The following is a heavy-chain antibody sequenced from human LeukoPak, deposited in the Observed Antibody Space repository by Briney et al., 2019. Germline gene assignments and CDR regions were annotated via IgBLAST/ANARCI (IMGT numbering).Heavy chain of an antibody. J-gene: IGHJ5*02. Sequence: GGSLRLSCSASGFTFSNYWMTWVRQSPGKGLEWVAIIKHDGSDKYCVDSVKGRFTISRDNAKNSLYLQMSSLRAEDTAVYYCASGGRVYNWFDPWGQGTLVTVSS. CDR2: IKHDGSDK. CDR3: ASGGRVYNWFDP. V-gene: IGHV3-7*01. CDR1: GFTFSNYW. D-gene: IGHD3-16*01.